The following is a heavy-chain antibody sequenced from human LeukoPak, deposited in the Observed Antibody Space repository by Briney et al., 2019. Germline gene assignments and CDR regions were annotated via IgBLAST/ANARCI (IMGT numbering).Heavy chain of an antibody. Sequence: SETLSLTCAVSGGSFSGYYWSWIRQPPGKGLEWIGEINHSGSTNYDPSLKSRVTISVDTCKNQFSLKLSSVTAADTAVYYCARGWRIQLWLAYWGQGTLVTVSS. CDR3: ARGWRIQLWLAY. CDR1: GGSFSGYY. D-gene: IGHD5-18*01. V-gene: IGHV4-34*01. CDR2: INHSGST. J-gene: IGHJ4*02.